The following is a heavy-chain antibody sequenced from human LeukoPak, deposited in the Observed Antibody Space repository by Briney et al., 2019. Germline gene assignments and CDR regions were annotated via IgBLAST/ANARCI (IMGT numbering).Heavy chain of an antibody. CDR3: ARDYYDSSGYLVY. D-gene: IGHD3-22*01. J-gene: IGHJ4*02. CDR1: GYTFTNYG. Sequence: ASVKVSCKASGYTFTNYGVTWVRQAPGQGLEWMGWITPNGGDTDYAQKFQGRVTLTTDTSTSTVYLELRSLRSDDTAVYYCARDYYDSSGYLVYWGQGTLVTVSS. V-gene: IGHV1-18*01. CDR2: ITPNGGDT.